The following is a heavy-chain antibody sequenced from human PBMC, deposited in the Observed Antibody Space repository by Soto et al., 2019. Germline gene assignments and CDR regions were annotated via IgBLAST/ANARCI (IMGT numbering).Heavy chain of an antibody. V-gene: IGHV4-38-2*02. Sequence: SETLSVTCAVSGYFIGSGYSWGWIRQPPGKGLEWLGTVYHSGNTYYKPSLQSRVTISIDTSKNHFSLKLRSVTAADTAVYYCARDLHYFHGSGFHWESPFEYWCHCTLVT. J-gene: IGHJ4*01. D-gene: IGHD3-22*01. CDR1: GYFIGSGYS. CDR3: ARDLHYFHGSGFHWESPFEY. CDR2: VYHSGNT.